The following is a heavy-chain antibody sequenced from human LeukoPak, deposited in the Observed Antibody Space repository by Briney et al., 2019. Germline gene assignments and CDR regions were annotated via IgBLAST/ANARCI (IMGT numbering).Heavy chain of an antibody. J-gene: IGHJ6*04. CDR2: IIPIFGTA. CDR3: ARGAYCSSTSCYHYRMDV. V-gene: IGHV1-69*13. Sequence: AAAVKVSCMASGGTFSSYAISGVRQAPGQGLEWMGGIIPIFGTANYAQKFQGRVTITADESTSTAYMELSSLRSEDTAVYYCARGAYCSSTSCYHYRMDVWGKGTTVTVSS. D-gene: IGHD2-2*01. CDR1: GGTFSSYA.